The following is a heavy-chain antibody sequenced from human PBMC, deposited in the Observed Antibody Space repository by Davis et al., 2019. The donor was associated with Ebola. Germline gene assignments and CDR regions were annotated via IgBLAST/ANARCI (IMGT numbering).Heavy chain of an antibody. CDR2: LGTSADT. V-gene: IGHV3/OR16-10*01. Sequence: HTGGSLRLSCAASGFTFINYGIHWVRRAPGKGLEWVSTLGTSADTYYADSVKGRFTISRDNSKNTLHLQMNSLRAEDTAVYYCARGNRYCSGDTCANWFDPWGQGTLVTVSS. CDR3: ARGNRYCSGDTCANWFDP. CDR1: GFTFINYG. J-gene: IGHJ5*02. D-gene: IGHD2-15*01.